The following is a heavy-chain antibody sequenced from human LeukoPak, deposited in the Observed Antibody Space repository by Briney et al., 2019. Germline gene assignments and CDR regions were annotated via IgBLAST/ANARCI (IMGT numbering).Heavy chain of an antibody. V-gene: IGHV1-2*02. CDR1: GFTFTGFH. CDR3: ATPPGKVDY. Sequence: ASVKVPCKTSGFTFTGFHMHWVRQAPGQGLEWMGWINPNSGGTTYAQKFQGRVNMTRDTSISAVYMELSRLTSDDTAVYYCATPPGKVDYWGQGTLVTVSS. CDR2: INPNSGGT. D-gene: IGHD4-23*01. J-gene: IGHJ4*02.